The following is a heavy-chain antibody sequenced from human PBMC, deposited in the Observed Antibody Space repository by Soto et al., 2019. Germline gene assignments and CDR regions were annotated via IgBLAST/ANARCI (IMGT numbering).Heavy chain of an antibody. CDR1: GFTFSSYG. CDR2: ISYDGSNK. D-gene: IGHD3-3*01. V-gene: IGHV3-30*18. Sequence: GGSLRLCCAASGFTFSSYGMHWVRQAPGKGLEWVAVISYDGSNKYYADSVKGRFTISRDNSKNTLYLQMNSLRAEDTAVYYCAKEHDFRSGSVDYWGQGTLVTVSS. CDR3: AKEHDFRSGSVDY. J-gene: IGHJ4*02.